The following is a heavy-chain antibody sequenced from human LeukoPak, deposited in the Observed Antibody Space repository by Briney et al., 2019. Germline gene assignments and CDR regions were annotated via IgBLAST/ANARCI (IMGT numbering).Heavy chain of an antibody. CDR3: ARHDY. V-gene: IGHV3-7*01. Sequence: GGSLRLSCAASGFTFSSYWMTWVRQAPGKGLEWVANIKHNGDELNYVDSVEDRFTISRDNAKNSLYLHMTGLRAEDTAVYYCARHDYWGQGTLVTVSS. J-gene: IGHJ4*02. CDR1: GFTFSSYW. CDR2: IKHNGDEL.